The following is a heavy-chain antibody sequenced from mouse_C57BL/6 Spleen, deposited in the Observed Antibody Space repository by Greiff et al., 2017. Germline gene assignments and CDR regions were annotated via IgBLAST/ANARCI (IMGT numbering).Heavy chain of an antibody. V-gene: IGHV1-26*01. J-gene: IGHJ2*01. Sequence: VQLQQSGPELVKPGASVKISCKASGYTFTDYYMNWVKQSHGKSLEWIGDINPNNGGTSYNQKFKGKATLTVDKSSSTAYMELRSLTSEDSAVYYCARVRGGPDYWGQGTTLTVSS. CDR2: INPNNGGT. CDR3: ARVRGGPDY. CDR1: GYTFTDYY.